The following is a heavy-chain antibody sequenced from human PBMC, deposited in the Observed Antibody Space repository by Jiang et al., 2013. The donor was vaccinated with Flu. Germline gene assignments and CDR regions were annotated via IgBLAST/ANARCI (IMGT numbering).Heavy chain of an antibody. CDR3: ARSRRGAAMIYYYYGMDV. V-gene: IGHV6-1*01. D-gene: IGHD6-13*01. CDR1: GDSVSSNSAA. Sequence: QTLSLTCAISGDSVSSNSAARNWIRQSPSRGLEWLGRTYYRSKWYNDYAVSVKSRITINPDTTKNQFSLQLNSVTPEDTAVYYCARSRRGAAMIYYYYGMDVWGKGTTVTVSS. CDR2: TYYRSKWYN. J-gene: IGHJ6*04.